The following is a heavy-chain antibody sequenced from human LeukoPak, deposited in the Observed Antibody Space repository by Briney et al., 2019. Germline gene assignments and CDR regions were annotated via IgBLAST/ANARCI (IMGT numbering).Heavy chain of an antibody. Sequence: GGSLRLSCAASGFTFSSYGMHWVRQAPGKGLEWVAVISYDGSNKYFSESVKGRFTIFRDNSKNTLYLQMNSLRPEDTAVYYCAKDMWWFGELSNLDFDYWGQGTLVTVSS. V-gene: IGHV3-30*18. CDR3: AKDMWWFGELSNLDFDY. D-gene: IGHD3-10*01. CDR1: GFTFSSYG. CDR2: ISYDGSNK. J-gene: IGHJ4*02.